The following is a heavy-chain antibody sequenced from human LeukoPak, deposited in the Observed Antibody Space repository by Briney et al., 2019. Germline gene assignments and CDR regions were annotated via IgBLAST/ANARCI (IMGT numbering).Heavy chain of an antibody. CDR1: GFTFSSYS. J-gene: IGHJ4*02. CDR2: ISSSSSYI. D-gene: IGHD3-22*01. Sequence: GGSLRLSCAASGFTFSSYSMNWVRQAPGKGLEWVSSISSSSSYIYYADSVKGRFTISRDNAKNSLYLQMNSLRAEDTAVYYCARGGYYDSSGYQFDYWGQGTLVTVSS. V-gene: IGHV3-21*01. CDR3: ARGGYYDSSGYQFDY.